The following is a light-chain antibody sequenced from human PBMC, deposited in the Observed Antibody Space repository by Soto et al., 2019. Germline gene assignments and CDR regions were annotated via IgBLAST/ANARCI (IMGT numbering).Light chain of an antibody. CDR1: QSLVNTY. CDR2: DAS. CDR3: QSYGSSRT. V-gene: IGKV3-20*01. Sequence: EVVLTQSPGSLSLSPGVGAPLSAGASQSLVNTYVAWYQQKAGQAPRLLIYDASTRATGIPDRFSGSGSGTDFTLSISRLEPEDFAVYYCQSYGSSRTFGHGTKVDI. J-gene: IGKJ1*01.